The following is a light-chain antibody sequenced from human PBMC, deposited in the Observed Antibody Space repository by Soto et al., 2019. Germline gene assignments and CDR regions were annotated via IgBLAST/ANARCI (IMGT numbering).Light chain of an antibody. CDR1: QSVLYSSNNKDS. CDR2: WAS. CDR3: QQYLDLLT. Sequence: DIVMTQSPGSLAVSLGERATINCRSSQSVLYSSNNKDSIVWYQQKPGQPPRLLIYWASTRESGVPDRFSGSGSGTDFTLTISSLQAEDVAVYYCQQYLDLLTFGGGTKVEIK. V-gene: IGKV4-1*01. J-gene: IGKJ4*01.